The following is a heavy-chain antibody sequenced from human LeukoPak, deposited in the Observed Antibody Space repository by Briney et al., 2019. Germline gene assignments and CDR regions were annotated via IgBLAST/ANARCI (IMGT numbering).Heavy chain of an antibody. CDR1: GGSISSYY. V-gene: IGHV3-21*01. Sequence: ETLSLTCTVSGGSISSYYWSWIRQPPGKGLEWVSSISSSSSYIYYADSVKGRFTISRDNAKNSLYLQMNSLRAEDTAVYYCARDPLYSSSPRGPYWGQGTLVTVSS. CDR2: ISSSSSYI. J-gene: IGHJ4*02. CDR3: ARDPLYSSSPRGPY. D-gene: IGHD6-6*01.